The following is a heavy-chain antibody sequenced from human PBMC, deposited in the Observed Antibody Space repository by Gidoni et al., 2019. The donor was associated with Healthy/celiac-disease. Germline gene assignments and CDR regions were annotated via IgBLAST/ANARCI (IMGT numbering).Heavy chain of an antibody. V-gene: IGHV3-30*03. Sequence: QVQLVESGGGVVQPGRSLRLSCAASGFTFSSYGMHWVRQAPGKGLEWVAVISYDGSNKYYADSVKGRFTISRDNSKNTLYLQMNSLRAEDTAVYYCARGPDVTYYDILIDYWGQGTLVTVSS. CDR2: ISYDGSNK. CDR1: GFTFSSYG. D-gene: IGHD3-9*01. J-gene: IGHJ4*02. CDR3: ARGPDVTYYDILIDY.